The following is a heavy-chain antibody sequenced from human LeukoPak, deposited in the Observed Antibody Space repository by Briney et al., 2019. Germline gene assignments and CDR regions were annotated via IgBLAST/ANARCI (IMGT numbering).Heavy chain of an antibody. J-gene: IGHJ6*02. D-gene: IGHD6-19*01. V-gene: IGHV3-48*04. CDR1: GFTFSSYS. CDR3: ATLPTRPPVVAGNPIAGYYGMDV. Sequence: GGSLRLSCAASGFTFSSYSMNWVRQAPGKGLEWVSYISSSSSTIYYADSVKGRFTISRDNAKNSLYLQMNSLRAEDTAVYHCATLPTRPPVVAGNPIAGYYGMDVWGQGTTVTVSS. CDR2: ISSSSSTI.